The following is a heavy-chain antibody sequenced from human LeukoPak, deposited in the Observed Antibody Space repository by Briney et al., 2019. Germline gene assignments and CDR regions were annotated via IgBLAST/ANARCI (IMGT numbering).Heavy chain of an antibody. CDR1: GYTFTSYY. D-gene: IGHD2-15*01. V-gene: IGHV1-46*01. CDR2: INPSGGST. Sequence: ASVKIPCKTSGYTFTSYYMHCVRHAPGQGLEWMGIINPSGGSTSYAQKFQGRVTMTRDTSTSTVYMELSSLRSEDTAVYYCARGYCSGGSCYLGHNWFDPWGQGTLVTVSS. CDR3: ARGYCSGGSCYLGHNWFDP. J-gene: IGHJ5*02.